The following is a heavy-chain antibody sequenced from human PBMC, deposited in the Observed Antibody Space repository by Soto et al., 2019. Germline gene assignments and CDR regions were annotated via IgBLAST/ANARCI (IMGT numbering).Heavy chain of an antibody. CDR1: GFTFSIYA. J-gene: IGHJ4*02. CDR2: ISGNGGT. V-gene: IGHV3-23*01. D-gene: IGHD3-22*01. Sequence: EVQLLESGGGLVQPGGSLRLSCAASGFTFSIYAMSWVRQAPGKGLEWVSTISGNGGTSYADFLRGRFTISRDNSKNTLYLQMNSLRVDDTAVYYCAKDAPGSGLLSDYWGQGTLVTVSS. CDR3: AKDAPGSGLLSDY.